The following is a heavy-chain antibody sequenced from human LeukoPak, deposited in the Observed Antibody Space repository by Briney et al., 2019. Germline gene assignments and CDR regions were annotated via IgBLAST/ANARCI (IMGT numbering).Heavy chain of an antibody. Sequence: GESLKISCNGSGYXFTSYWICWVRQMPGKGLEWMGIIYPGDSDTRYSPSFQGQVTISADKSISTAYLQWSSLKASDTAMYYCARQRAHATRDAFDIWGQGTMVTVSS. CDR3: ARQRAHATRDAFDI. CDR1: GYXFTSYW. J-gene: IGHJ3*02. V-gene: IGHV5-51*01. CDR2: IYPGDSDT.